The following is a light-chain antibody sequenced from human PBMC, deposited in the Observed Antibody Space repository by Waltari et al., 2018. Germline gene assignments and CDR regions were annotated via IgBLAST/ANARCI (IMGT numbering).Light chain of an antibody. CDR1: QSISSW. V-gene: IGKV1-5*03. J-gene: IGKJ1*01. CDR2: KAS. Sequence: DIQMTQSPSTLSASVGDRVTITCRASQSISSWLAWYKQKPGKAHKLLIYKASTLGRGIPSRFSGSGSGTEFTLTISSLQPDDFATYYCQQYNTKSPWTFGQGTKVEIK. CDR3: QQYNTKSPWT.